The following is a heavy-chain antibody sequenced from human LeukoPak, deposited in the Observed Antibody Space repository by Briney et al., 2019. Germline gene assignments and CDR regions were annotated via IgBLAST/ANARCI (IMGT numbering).Heavy chain of an antibody. Sequence: GASLRLSCAASGFTFDTYAMTWVRQAPGKGLEWVSSISSGGTYIYYAESLRGRSTISRDNTKNFLYLQLSTLRVEDTAVYYCARDRPTGRSRGVVVQWGQGTLVTVPS. V-gene: IGHV3-21*01. CDR3: ARDRPTGRSRGVVVQ. CDR2: ISSGGTYI. CDR1: GFTFDTYA. D-gene: IGHD2-15*01. J-gene: IGHJ4*02.